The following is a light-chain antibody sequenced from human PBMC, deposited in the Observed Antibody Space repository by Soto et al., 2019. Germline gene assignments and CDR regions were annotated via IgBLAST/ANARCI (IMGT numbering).Light chain of an antibody. CDR1: QSVSSN. CDR2: GAS. J-gene: IGKJ1*01. V-gene: IGKV3-15*01. CDR3: QQRTDRPPWT. Sequence: EIVMTQSPATQSVSLGERATLSCRASQSVSSNLAWYQLKPGQAPRLLVYGASTRATGIPARFRGSGSGTDFTLSISSLEPEDFAVYYCQQRTDRPPWTFGQGTKVDIK.